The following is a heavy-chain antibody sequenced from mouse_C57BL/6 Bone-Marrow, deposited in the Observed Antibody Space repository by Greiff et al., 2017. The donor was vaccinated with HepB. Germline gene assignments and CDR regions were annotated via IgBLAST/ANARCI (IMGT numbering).Heavy chain of an antibody. J-gene: IGHJ4*01. CDR2: ISDDGSN. D-gene: IGHD1-1*01. CDR1: GYSITSGYY. V-gene: IGHV3-6*01. CDR3: AGAYGSTFYYAMDY. Sequence: DVQLQESGPGLVKPSPSLSLTCSVTGYSITSGYYWNWIRQFPGNKLEWMGYISDDGSNNYNPTIKNRISITSDTSKNQMFLKLNSVTTEDTATYYCAGAYGSTFYYAMDYWGQGTSVTVSS.